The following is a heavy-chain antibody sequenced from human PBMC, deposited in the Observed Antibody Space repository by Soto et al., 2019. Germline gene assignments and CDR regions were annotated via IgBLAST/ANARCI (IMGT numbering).Heavy chain of an antibody. CDR3: ARKYYDFWSGPYGMDV. CDR1: GFTFSSYA. CDR2: ISGSGGST. V-gene: IGHV3-23*01. D-gene: IGHD3-3*01. Sequence: EVQLLESGGGLVQPGGSLRLSCAASGFTFSSYAMSWVRQAPGKGLEWVSAISGSGGSTYCADSVKGRFTISRDNSKNTLYLQMNSLRAEDTAVYYCARKYYDFWSGPYGMDVWGQGTTVTVSS. J-gene: IGHJ6*02.